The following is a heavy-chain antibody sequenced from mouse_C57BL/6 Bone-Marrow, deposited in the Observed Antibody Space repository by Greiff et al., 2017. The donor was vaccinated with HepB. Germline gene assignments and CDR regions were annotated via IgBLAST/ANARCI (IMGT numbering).Heavy chain of an antibody. J-gene: IGHJ4*01. CDR2: IYPRSGNT. D-gene: IGHD1-1*01. V-gene: IGHV1-81*01. CDR3: ARGTPVNYDGSRYAMDY. Sequence: QVQLQQSGAELARPGASVKLSCKASGYTFTSYGISWVKQRTGQGLEWIGEIYPRSGNTYYNEKFKGKATLTADKSSSTAYMELRSLTSEDSAVYFCARGTPVNYDGSRYAMDYWGQGTSVTVSS. CDR1: GYTFTSYG.